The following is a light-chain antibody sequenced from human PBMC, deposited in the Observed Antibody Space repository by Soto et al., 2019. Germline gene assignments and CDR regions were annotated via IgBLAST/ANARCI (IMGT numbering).Light chain of an antibody. V-gene: IGLV2-14*01. Sequence: QSALTQPASVSGSPGQSITISCTGTSSDVGGYNYVSWYQQHPGKAPKLMIYEVSNRPSGVSNRFSGSKSGNTASLTISGLQAEDEADYYCSSSTRSSTLYVFGTGTKVTVL. CDR2: EVS. CDR3: SSSTRSSTLYV. J-gene: IGLJ1*01. CDR1: SSDVGGYNY.